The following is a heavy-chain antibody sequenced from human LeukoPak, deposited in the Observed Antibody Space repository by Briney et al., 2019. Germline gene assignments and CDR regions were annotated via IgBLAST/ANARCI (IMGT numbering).Heavy chain of an antibody. D-gene: IGHD2-2*01. CDR1: GYTFISNY. CDR3: ARGGQVAPQPGNWFDP. Sequence: APVKVSCKASGYTFISNYLNWVRQAPGQGLEWVGIINPSGGSPSYAQKFQGRVTMTRDMSTSTVYMTLSSLKSEDTAVYYCARGGQVAPQPGNWFDPWGQGTLVTVSS. CDR2: INPSGGSP. J-gene: IGHJ5*02. V-gene: IGHV1-46*01.